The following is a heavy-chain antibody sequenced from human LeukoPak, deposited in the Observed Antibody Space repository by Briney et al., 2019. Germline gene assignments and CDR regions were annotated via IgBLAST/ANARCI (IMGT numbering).Heavy chain of an antibody. Sequence: PGGSLRLSCAASGFTFSDYSMNWVRQAPGKGLEWVSYISSSSSTIYYADSEKGRFTISRDNAKNSLYLQLNSLRAEDTAVYYCARVPGVTRYFDSWGQGILVTVSS. J-gene: IGHJ4*02. V-gene: IGHV3-48*01. D-gene: IGHD4-23*01. CDR1: GFTFSDYS. CDR2: ISSSSSTI. CDR3: ARVPGVTRYFDS.